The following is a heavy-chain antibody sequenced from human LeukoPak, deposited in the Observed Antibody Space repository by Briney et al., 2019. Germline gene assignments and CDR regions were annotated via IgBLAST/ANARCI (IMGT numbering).Heavy chain of an antibody. CDR1: GFTFSSYS. CDR2: ISSSSSYI. Sequence: GGSLRLSCAASGFTFSSYSMNWVRQAPGKGLEWVSSISSSSSYIYYADSVKGRFTISRDNAKNSLYLQMNSLSAEDTAVYYCARGEYSSGWYKVVDYWGQGTLVTVSS. V-gene: IGHV3-21*01. J-gene: IGHJ4*02. CDR3: ARGEYSSGWYKVVDY. D-gene: IGHD6-19*01.